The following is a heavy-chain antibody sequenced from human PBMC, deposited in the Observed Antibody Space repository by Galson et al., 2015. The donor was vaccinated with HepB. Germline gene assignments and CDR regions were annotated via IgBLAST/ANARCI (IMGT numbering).Heavy chain of an antibody. CDR2: INPNSGGT. Sequence: SVKVSCKASGYTFTGYYMHWVRQAPGQGLEWMGRINPNSGGTDYAQEFQGRVTMTGDTSISTAYMELSSLRSDDTAVYYCARQTTTTVIYHGMDVWGQGTTVTVS. D-gene: IGHD4-11*01. CDR3: ARQTTTTVIYHGMDV. CDR1: GYTFTGYY. J-gene: IGHJ6*02. V-gene: IGHV1-2*06.